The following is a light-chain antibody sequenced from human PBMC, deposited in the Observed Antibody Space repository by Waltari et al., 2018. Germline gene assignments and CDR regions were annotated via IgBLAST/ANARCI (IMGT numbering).Light chain of an antibody. CDR3: QQSYSTPWT. CDR2: AAS. V-gene: IGKV1-39*01. J-gene: IGKJ1*01. Sequence: DIQMTQSPSSLSAFVGDRFTITCRASQSISNFLNWYQQKPGKAPKLLIYAASSLQSGVPSRFSGSGSGTDFTLTISSLQPEDFATYYCQQSYSTPWTFGQGTKVEIK. CDR1: QSISNF.